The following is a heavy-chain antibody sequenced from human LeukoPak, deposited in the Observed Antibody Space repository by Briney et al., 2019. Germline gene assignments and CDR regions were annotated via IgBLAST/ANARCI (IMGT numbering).Heavy chain of an antibody. CDR1: GGSISSSSYY. Sequence: PSETLSLTCTVSGGSISSSSYYWGWIRQPPGKGLEWIGYIYYSGSTYYNPSLKSRVTISVDTSKNQFSLKLSSVTAADTAVYYCARSGIVVVRDYYGMDVWGKGTTVTVSS. D-gene: IGHD2-2*01. CDR2: IYYSGST. CDR3: ARSGIVVVRDYYGMDV. J-gene: IGHJ6*04. V-gene: IGHV4-31*03.